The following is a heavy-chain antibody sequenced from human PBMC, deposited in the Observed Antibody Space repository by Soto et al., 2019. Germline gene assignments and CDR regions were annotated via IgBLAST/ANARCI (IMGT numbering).Heavy chain of an antibody. Sequence: QVQLVQSGAEVKKPGSSVKVSCKASGGTFSSYAISWVRQAPGQGLEWMGEIIPIFGTANYAQKFQGRVTITADESTSTADMVLSSLRSEDTAVYYCARDRGPSSGYYPYWFDPWGQGTLVTVSS. CDR3: ARDRGPSSGYYPYWFDP. CDR1: GGTFSSYA. CDR2: IIPIFGTA. V-gene: IGHV1-69*12. D-gene: IGHD3-22*01. J-gene: IGHJ5*02.